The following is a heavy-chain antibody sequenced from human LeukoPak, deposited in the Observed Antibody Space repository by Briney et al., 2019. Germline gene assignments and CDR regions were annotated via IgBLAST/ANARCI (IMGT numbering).Heavy chain of an antibody. D-gene: IGHD5-24*01. CDR1: GGSISSYY. J-gene: IGHJ4*02. CDR3: ARLIRDGYNLDY. CDR2: IYYSGST. Sequence: SETLSLTCTVSGGSISSYYWSWIRQPPGKGLEWIGYIYYSGSTNYNPSLKSRVTISVDTSKNQFSLKLSSVTAADTAVYYCARLIRDGYNLDYWGQGTLVTVSS. V-gene: IGHV4-59*08.